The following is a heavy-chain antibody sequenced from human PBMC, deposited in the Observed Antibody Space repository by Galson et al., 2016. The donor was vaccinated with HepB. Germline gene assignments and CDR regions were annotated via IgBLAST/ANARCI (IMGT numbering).Heavy chain of an antibody. CDR2: ISYTGSNE. CDR3: ARSFRDFVFEGSLYGLDV. CDR1: GFSFSINT. V-gene: IGHV3-30*04. D-gene: IGHD3-10*01. J-gene: IGHJ6*02. Sequence: SLRLSCAASGFSFSINTVHWVRKLPGKGLEWVALISYTGSNEIYAESVKGRFQISRDNSKNTLYLQMNNLRGEDTAVYYCARSFRDFVFEGSLYGLDVWGQGTTVIVSS.